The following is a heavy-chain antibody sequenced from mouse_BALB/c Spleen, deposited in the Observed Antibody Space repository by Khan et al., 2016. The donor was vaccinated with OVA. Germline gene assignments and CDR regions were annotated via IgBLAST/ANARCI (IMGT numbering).Heavy chain of an antibody. Sequence: EVQLVESGPGLVKPSQSLSLTCTVTGYSITSDYAWDWIRQFPGNKLEWMGYISYGGSTSYNPSLKSRIPITRHTSKNQFFLLLNSVTTEDTATYYCARKNYYGYAMDYWGQGTSVTVSS. D-gene: IGHD1-1*01. CDR1: GYSITSDYA. V-gene: IGHV3-2*02. CDR3: ARKNYYGYAMDY. J-gene: IGHJ4*01. CDR2: ISYGGST.